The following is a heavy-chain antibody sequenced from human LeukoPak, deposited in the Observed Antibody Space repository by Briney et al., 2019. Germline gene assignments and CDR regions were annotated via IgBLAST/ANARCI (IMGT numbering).Heavy chain of an antibody. CDR1: GFTFMHYA. V-gene: IGHV3-23*01. D-gene: IGHD1-7*01. Sequence: PGGSLRLSCAASGFTFMHYAMSWVRQAPGKGLEWVSAISGNGGSAYYADSVGGRFTISRDNAKNSLYLQMNSLRAEDTAVYYCASQGYNWNYWFDPWGQGTLVTVSS. CDR2: ISGNGGSA. CDR3: ASQGYNWNYWFDP. J-gene: IGHJ5*02.